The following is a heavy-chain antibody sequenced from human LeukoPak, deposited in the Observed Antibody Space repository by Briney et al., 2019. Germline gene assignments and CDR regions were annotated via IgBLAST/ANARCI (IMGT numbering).Heavy chain of an antibody. V-gene: IGHV3-11*06. CDR3: ARSGYYSYDGFDI. CDR2: ISGSGSDT. J-gene: IGHJ3*02. Sequence: GGSLRLSCAASGFIFSDYYMTWIRQAPGKGLEWLSYISGSGSDTNYADSVKGRFTTSRDNAKNSLFLQMNSLRAEDTAVYYCARSGYYSYDGFDIWGQGTMVTVSS. CDR1: GFIFSDYY. D-gene: IGHD3-22*01.